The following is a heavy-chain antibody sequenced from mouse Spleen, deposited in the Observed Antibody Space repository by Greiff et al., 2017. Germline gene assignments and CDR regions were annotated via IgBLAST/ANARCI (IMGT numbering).Heavy chain of an antibody. V-gene: IGHV2-2*01. J-gene: IGHJ4*01. Sequence: VKLMESGPGLVQPSQSLSITCTVSGFSFTSYGVHWVRQSPGKGLEWLGVIWSGGSSDYNAAFISRLSISKDNSTSKAFFKMISLQADDTAIYYCARASRDEDYAMDYWGQGTSVTGSS. CDR3: ARASRDEDYAMDY. CDR1: GFSFTSYG. D-gene: IGHD6-1*01. CDR2: IWSGGSS.